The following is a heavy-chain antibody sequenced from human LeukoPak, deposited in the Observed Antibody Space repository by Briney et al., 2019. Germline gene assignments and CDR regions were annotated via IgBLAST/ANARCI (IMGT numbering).Heavy chain of an antibody. D-gene: IGHD3-10*01. CDR1: GGSISSSSYY. V-gene: IGHV4-39*07. CDR2: IYYSGST. Sequence: SETLSLTCTVSGGSISSSSYYWGWIRQPPGKGLEWIGSIYYSGSTYYNPSLKSRVTISVDTSKNQFSLKLSSVTAADTAAYYCARDRGPRSPWRWFDPWGQGTLVTVSS. J-gene: IGHJ5*02. CDR3: ARDRGPRSPWRWFDP.